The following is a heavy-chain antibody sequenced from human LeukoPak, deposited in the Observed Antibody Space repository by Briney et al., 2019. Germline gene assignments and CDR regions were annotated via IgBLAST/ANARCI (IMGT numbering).Heavy chain of an antibody. Sequence: PSETLSLTCTVSGGSTSSSSYYWGWIRQPPGKGLEWIGSIYYSGSTYYNPSLKSRVTISVDTSKNQFSLKLSSVTAADTAVYYCARQFSGYSSGWYFDYWGQGTLVTVSS. CDR2: IYYSGST. CDR1: GGSTSSSSYY. J-gene: IGHJ4*02. V-gene: IGHV4-39*01. CDR3: ARQFSGYSSGWYFDY. D-gene: IGHD6-19*01.